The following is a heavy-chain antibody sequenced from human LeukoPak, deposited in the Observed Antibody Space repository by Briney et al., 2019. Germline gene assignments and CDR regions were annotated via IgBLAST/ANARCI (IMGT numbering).Heavy chain of an antibody. J-gene: IGHJ4*02. D-gene: IGHD6-13*01. CDR1: GFTFSSYS. CDR2: ISSSSSTI. V-gene: IGHV3-48*02. Sequence: GGSLRLSCAASGFTFSSYSMNWVRQAPGKGLEWVSYISSSSSTIYYADSVKGRFTISRDNAKNSLYLQVNSLRDEDTAVYYCARDPAATSSSSWYLGVRYYFDYWGQGTLVTVSS. CDR3: ARDPAATSSSSWYLGVRYYFDY.